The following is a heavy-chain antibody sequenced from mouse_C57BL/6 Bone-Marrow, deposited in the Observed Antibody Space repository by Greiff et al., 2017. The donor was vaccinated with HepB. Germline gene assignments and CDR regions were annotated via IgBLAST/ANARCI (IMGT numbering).Heavy chain of an antibody. CDR2: IDPENGDT. D-gene: IGHD1-1*01. Sequence: EVMLVESGAELVRPGASVKLSCTASGFNIKDDYMHWVKQRPEQGLEWIGWIDPENGDTEYASKFQGKATITADTSSNTAYLQLSSLTSEDTAVYYCTTHGSSYGWFAYWGQGTLVTVSA. CDR3: TTHGSSYGWFAY. J-gene: IGHJ3*01. CDR1: GFNIKDDY. V-gene: IGHV14-4*01.